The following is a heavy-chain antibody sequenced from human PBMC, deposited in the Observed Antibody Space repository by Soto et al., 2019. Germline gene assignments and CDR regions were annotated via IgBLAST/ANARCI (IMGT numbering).Heavy chain of an antibody. Sequence: SETLSLTCTVSGGSISSGDYYWSWIRQPPGKGLERIGYIYYSGSTYYNPSLKSRVTISVDTSKNQFSLKLSSVTAADTAVYYCASKRITMVRGVITNWFDPWGQGTLVTVSS. CDR3: ASKRITMVRGVITNWFDP. V-gene: IGHV4-30-4*01. D-gene: IGHD3-10*01. J-gene: IGHJ5*02. CDR1: GGSISSGDYY. CDR2: IYYSGST.